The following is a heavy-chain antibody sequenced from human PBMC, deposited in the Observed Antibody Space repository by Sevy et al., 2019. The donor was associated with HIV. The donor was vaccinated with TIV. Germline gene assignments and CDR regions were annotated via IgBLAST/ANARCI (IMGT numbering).Heavy chain of an antibody. J-gene: IGHJ3*02. CDR2: ISGSGGST. CDR1: GFTFSSYA. Sequence: GGSLRLSCAASGFTFSSYAMSWVRQALGKGLQWVSSISGSGGSTNYADSVKGRFTISRDNSKNTLYLQMNSLRAEDTAVYYCARVLHFDAFDIWGQGTMVTVSS. V-gene: IGHV3-23*01. CDR3: ARVLHFDAFDI. D-gene: IGHD4-4*01.